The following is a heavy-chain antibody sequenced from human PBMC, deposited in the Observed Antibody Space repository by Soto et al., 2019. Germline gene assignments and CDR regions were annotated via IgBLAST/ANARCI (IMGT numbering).Heavy chain of an antibody. V-gene: IGHV3-21*02. CDR1: GFDFSSYS. J-gene: IGHJ6*03. CDR3: LGEFGWYFRSGYMDV. CDR2: INEDSSYI. D-gene: IGHD3-10*02. Sequence: EVQLVESGGGLVKPGGSLRLSCAASGFDFSSYSMNWVRQAPGKGLEWVSSINEDSSYIYYAHSLRGRFTISRDNAKETLYLQMHSLRAEDTAVYYCLGEFGWYFRSGYMDVWGDGATVTVSS.